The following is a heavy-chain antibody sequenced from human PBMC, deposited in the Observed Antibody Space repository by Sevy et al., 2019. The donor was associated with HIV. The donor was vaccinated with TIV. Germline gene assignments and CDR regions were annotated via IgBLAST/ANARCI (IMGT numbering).Heavy chain of an antibody. Sequence: GGSLRLSCAASGFTFIDYYMSWIRPAPGKGLEWVSHFRTSGVTIHDADSVKGGFTITRDKAKNSLYLQMNSLRAEDTAVYYCARGMNYYGSSGPSYFDYWGQGSLVTVSS. CDR1: GFTFIDYY. V-gene: IGHV3-11*01. D-gene: IGHD3-22*01. J-gene: IGHJ4*02. CDR3: ARGMNYYGSSGPSYFDY. CDR2: FRTSGVTI.